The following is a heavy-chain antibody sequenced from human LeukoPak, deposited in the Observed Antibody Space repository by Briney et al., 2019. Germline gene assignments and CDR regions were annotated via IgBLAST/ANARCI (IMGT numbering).Heavy chain of an antibody. CDR1: GGSISSYC. Sequence: SETLSLTCTVSGGSISSYCWSWIRQPPGKGLEWIGYIYYSGSTNYNPSLKSRVTISVDTSKNQFSLKLSSVTPADTAVYYCARGGYYGSGNDFRFDPWGQGTLVTVSS. J-gene: IGHJ5*02. D-gene: IGHD3-10*01. V-gene: IGHV4-59*01. CDR2: IYYSGST. CDR3: ARGGYYGSGNDFRFDP.